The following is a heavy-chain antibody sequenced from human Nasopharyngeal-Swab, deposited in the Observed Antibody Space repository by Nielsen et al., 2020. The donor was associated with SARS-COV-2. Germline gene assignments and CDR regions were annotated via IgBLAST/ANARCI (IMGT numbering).Heavy chain of an antibody. Sequence: SDTLSLPFAVYGWSFRVYSCSWIRQPPGKGLDWFGEINHSGSSNYNPSLKSRVTISVDTSKNQFSLKLSSMTAADTAVYYCARASHCSGGSCYSIYPYYYYGMDVWGKGTTVTVSS. D-gene: IGHD2-15*01. CDR2: INHSGSS. J-gene: IGHJ6*04. V-gene: IGHV4-34*01. CDR1: GWSFRVYS. CDR3: ARASHCSGGSCYSIYPYYYYGMDV.